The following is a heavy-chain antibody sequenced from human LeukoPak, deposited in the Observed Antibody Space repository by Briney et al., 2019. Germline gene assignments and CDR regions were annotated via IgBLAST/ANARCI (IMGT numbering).Heavy chain of an antibody. D-gene: IGHD1-1*01. CDR1: GGSISNDY. J-gene: IGHJ5*01. Sequence: PSETLSLTCSVSGGSISNDYWSWIRLPPGKGLEWIGYIYYSGSTNYNPSPSNRVTISVDTSKNQFSLRLSSVTAADTAVYYCARDRTGNNWFDPWGQGTLVTVSS. CDR2: IYYSGST. CDR3: ARDRTGNNWFDP. V-gene: IGHV4-59*01.